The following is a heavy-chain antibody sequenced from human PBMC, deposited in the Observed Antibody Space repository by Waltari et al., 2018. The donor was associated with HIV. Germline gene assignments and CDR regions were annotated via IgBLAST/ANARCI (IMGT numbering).Heavy chain of an antibody. CDR3: ARATRGGCSSPSCNIDD. Sequence: QLQLQESGPGLVKPSETLSLTCTVSGGSISSSSYYWGWIRQPPGKGLEGIGTISYSGSTYYNPSLKSRVTISVDTSKNQFFLKLSSVTAADTAVYYCARATRGGCSSPSCNIDDWGHGTLVTVSS. CDR2: ISYSGST. J-gene: IGHJ4*01. CDR1: GGSISSSSYY. V-gene: IGHV4-39*07. D-gene: IGHD2-2*01.